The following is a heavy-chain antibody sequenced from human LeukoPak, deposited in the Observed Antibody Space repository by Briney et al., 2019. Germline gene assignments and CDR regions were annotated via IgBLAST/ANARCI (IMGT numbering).Heavy chain of an antibody. CDR2: LSGRGRHT. D-gene: IGHD5-18*01. CDR1: GFTFSSYA. CDR3: AKSIMGTAGLLDN. V-gene: IGHV3-23*01. J-gene: IGHJ4*02. Sequence: GGSLRLSCAASGFTFSSYAMSWVRQAPGKGLEWVSLLSGRGRHTNYADSVKGRFTISTDNSKNTLILQMNSLRADDTAVYYCAKSIMGTAGLLDNWGQGTLVTVSS.